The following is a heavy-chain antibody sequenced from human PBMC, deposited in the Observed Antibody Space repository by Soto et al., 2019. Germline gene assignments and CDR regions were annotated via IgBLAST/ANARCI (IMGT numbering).Heavy chain of an antibody. CDR3: ARGPPRPAYYYGSSGSYYTFDF. CDR1: GGSISSVDYC. Sequence: PSETLSLTCTVSGGSISSVDYCWIWNRQPTGKDLDWIGYIYYSGSTNYNPSLKSRVTISVDTSKNQFSLKLSSVTAADTAVYFCARGPPRPAYYYGSSGSYYTFDFWGQGTLVTVSS. J-gene: IGHJ4*02. CDR2: IYYSGST. D-gene: IGHD3-22*01. V-gene: IGHV4-61*08.